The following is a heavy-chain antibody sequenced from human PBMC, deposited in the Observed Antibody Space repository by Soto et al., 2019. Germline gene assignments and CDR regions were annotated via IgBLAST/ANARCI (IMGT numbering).Heavy chain of an antibody. CDR2: IIPIFGTA. V-gene: IGHV1-69*13. D-gene: IGHD2-21*02. CDR1: GGTFSSYA. J-gene: IGHJ6*02. CDR3: ARARFRVTATPLHYGMDV. Sequence: GASVKVSCKASGGTFSSYAISWVRQAPGQGLEWMGGIIPIFGTANYAQKFQGRVTITADESTSTAYMELSSLRSEDTAVYYCARARFRVTATPLHYGMDVWGQGTTVTVSS.